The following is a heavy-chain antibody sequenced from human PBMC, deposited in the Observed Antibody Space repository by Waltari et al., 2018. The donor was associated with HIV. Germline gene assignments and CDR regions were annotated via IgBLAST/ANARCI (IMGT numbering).Heavy chain of an antibody. CDR3: AKKVDVVVVAATPDYFDY. V-gene: IGHV3-23*01. CDR1: GFTFSSYA. Sequence: EVQLLESGGGLVQPGGSLRLSCAASGFTFSSYAMSWVRQAPGKGLEWVSAISGSGGSTYYADSVKGRFTISRDNSKNTLYLQMNSLRAEDTAVYYCAKKVDVVVVAATPDYFDYWGQGTLVTVSS. CDR2: ISGSGGST. J-gene: IGHJ4*02. D-gene: IGHD2-15*01.